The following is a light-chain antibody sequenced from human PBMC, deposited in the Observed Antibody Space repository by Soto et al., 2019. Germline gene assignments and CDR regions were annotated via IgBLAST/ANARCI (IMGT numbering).Light chain of an antibody. Sequence: EIVLTQSPGALSMNTGERATLSCRASQSVSSSYLAWYRQKPGQAPRLLIYGTSSRATAIPDRFSGSGSGTDFTLTISRLEPEDFAVYYCQQYGSSSWTFGQGTKVDIK. CDR1: QSVSSSY. V-gene: IGKV3-20*01. J-gene: IGKJ1*01. CDR2: GTS. CDR3: QQYGSSSWT.